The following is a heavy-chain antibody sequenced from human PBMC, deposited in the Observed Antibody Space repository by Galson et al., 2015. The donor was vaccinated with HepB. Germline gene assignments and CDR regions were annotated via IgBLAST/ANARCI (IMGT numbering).Heavy chain of an antibody. J-gene: IGHJ4*02. Sequence: SVKVSCKASGYTFTGYYMHWVRQAPGQGLEWMGWINPNSGGTNYAQKFQGRVTMTRDTSISTAYMELSRLRSDDTAVYYCARFAYSIDAYPPDYWGQGTLVTVSS. CDR3: ARFAYSIDAYPPDY. D-gene: IGHD4-11*01. V-gene: IGHV1-2*02. CDR2: INPNSGGT. CDR1: GYTFTGYY.